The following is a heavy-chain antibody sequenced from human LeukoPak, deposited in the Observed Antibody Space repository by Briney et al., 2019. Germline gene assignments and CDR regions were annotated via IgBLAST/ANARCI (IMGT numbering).Heavy chain of an antibody. J-gene: IGHJ4*02. CDR2: ISSSGSTI. CDR3: ARDRVNYYYGSGSTSLFDY. V-gene: IGHV3-11*01. CDR1: GFTFSDYY. D-gene: IGHD3-10*01. Sequence: PGGSLRLSCAASGFTFSDYYMSWIRQAPGKGLEWVSYISSSGSTIYYADSVKGRFTISRDNAKNSLYLQMNSLRAEGTAVYYCARDRVNYYYGSGSTSLFDYWGQGTLVTVSS.